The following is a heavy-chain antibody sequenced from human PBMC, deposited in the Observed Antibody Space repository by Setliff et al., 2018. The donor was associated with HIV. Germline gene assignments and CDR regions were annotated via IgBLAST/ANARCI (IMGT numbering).Heavy chain of an antibody. CDR3: ARGGRKDLTDN. CDR2: IYSTGNT. J-gene: IGHJ4*02. V-gene: IGHV4-31*03. CDR1: GGSISSGRYF. Sequence: SETLSLTCNVSGGSISSGRYFWSWIRQPPGGGLKWIGYIYSTGNTYYNPSLKSRVSISSDTSENQFSLNLTSVTVADTAVYYCARGGRKDLTDNWGQGSLVTVSS. D-gene: IGHD2-21*02.